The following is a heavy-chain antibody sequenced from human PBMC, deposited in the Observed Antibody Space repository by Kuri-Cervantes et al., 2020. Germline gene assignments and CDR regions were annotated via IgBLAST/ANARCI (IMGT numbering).Heavy chain of an antibody. Sequence: SETLSLTCAVYGGSFSGYYWSWIRQPPGKGLEWIGEINHSGSTNYNPSLKSRVTISVDKSKNQFSLKLSSVTAADTAVYYCARGGRGTKFDYWGQGTLVTVSS. V-gene: IGHV4-34*01. J-gene: IGHJ4*02. CDR3: ARGGRGTKFDY. D-gene: IGHD1-7*01. CDR1: GGSFSGYY. CDR2: INHSGST.